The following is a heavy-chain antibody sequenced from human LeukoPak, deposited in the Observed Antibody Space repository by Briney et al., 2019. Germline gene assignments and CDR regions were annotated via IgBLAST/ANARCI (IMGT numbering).Heavy chain of an antibody. Sequence: GGSLRLSCAASGFTFSSYAMSWVRQAPGKGLEWVSAISGSGGSTYYADSVKGRFTISRDNSKNTLYLQMTSLRAEDTAVYYCAKGPNWGDHWNFDLWGRGTLVTVSS. V-gene: IGHV3-23*01. J-gene: IGHJ2*01. D-gene: IGHD7-27*01. CDR1: GFTFSSYA. CDR2: ISGSGGST. CDR3: AKGPNWGDHWNFDL.